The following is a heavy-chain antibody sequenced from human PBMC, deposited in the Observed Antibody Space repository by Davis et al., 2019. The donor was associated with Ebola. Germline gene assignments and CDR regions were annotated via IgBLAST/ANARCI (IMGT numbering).Heavy chain of an antibody. D-gene: IGHD1-26*01. Sequence: PSETLSLTCTVSGGSISSYYWSWIRQPPGKGLEWIGYIYYSGSTNYNPSLKSRVTISVDTSKNQFSLKLSSVTAADTAVYYCARGSRPAYWGQGTLVTVSS. J-gene: IGHJ4*02. CDR1: GGSISSYY. V-gene: IGHV4-59*12. CDR2: IYYSGST. CDR3: ARGSRPAY.